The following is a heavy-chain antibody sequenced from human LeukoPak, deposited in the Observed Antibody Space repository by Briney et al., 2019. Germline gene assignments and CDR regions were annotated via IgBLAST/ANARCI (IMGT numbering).Heavy chain of an antibody. J-gene: IGHJ4*02. V-gene: IGHV3-9*01. CDR2: ISWNSGSI. D-gene: IGHD3-10*01. CDR1: GFTFDDYA. Sequence: PGGSLRLSCAASGFTFDDYAMHWVRQAPGKGLEWVSGISWNSGSIGYADSVKGRFTISRDNAKNSLYLQMNSLRAEDTALYYCATAYGSGSYFDYWGQGTLVTVSS. CDR3: ATAYGSGSYFDY.